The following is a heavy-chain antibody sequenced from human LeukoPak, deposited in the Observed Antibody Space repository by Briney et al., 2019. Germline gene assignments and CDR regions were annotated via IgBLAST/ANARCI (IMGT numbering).Heavy chain of an antibody. J-gene: IGHJ6*03. V-gene: IGHV1-2*06. D-gene: IGHD3-10*01. CDR1: RYTFTGYY. CDR3: ARKKMVRGAASVGYYYYYMDV. Sequence: ASVKVSCKASRYTFTGYYMHWVRQAPGQGLEWMGRINPNSGGTNYAQKFQGRVTMTRDTSISTAYMELSRLRSDDTAVYYCARKKMVRGAASVGYYYYYMDVWGKGTTVTVSS. CDR2: INPNSGGT.